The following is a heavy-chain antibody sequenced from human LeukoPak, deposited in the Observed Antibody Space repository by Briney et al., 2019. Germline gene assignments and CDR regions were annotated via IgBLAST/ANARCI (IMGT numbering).Heavy chain of an antibody. V-gene: IGHV3-23*01. J-gene: IGHJ4*02. CDR2: ISANGGTT. CDR3: AKESPHFDY. Sequence: GGSLRLSCAASGFTFSTYAMSWVRQAPGKGLEWVSSISANGGTTHYADSMKGRFTISRDNSKNTTYLQMNSLRAEDTAVYYCAKESPHFDYWGQGTLVTVSS. CDR1: GFTFSTYA.